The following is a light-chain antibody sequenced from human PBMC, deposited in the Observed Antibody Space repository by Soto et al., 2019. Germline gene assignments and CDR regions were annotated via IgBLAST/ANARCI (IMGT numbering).Light chain of an antibody. CDR1: QSISNY. Sequence: DMEMTQSPSSLYASGGHRVTITCRASQSISNYLNWYQHKPGKVPKLLNYAASSLQSGVLTRFSGSRCATDFTLTINSLPPEDFATSYCQQSYGTPLTFGGGTKSAIK. V-gene: IGKV1-39*01. J-gene: IGKJ4*01. CDR3: QQSYGTPLT. CDR2: AAS.